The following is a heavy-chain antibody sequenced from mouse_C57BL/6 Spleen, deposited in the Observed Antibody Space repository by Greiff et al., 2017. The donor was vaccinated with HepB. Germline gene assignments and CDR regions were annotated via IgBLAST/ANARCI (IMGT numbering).Heavy chain of an antibody. D-gene: IGHD1-1*02. Sequence: QVHVKQSGPELVKPGASVKISCKASGYAFSSSWMNWVKQRPGKGLEWIGRIYPGDGDTNYNGKFKGKATLTADKSSSTAYMQLSSLTSEDSAVYFCASGGSLFDYWGQGTTLTVSS. CDR1: GYAFSSSW. V-gene: IGHV1-82*01. CDR3: ASGGSLFDY. J-gene: IGHJ2*01. CDR2: IYPGDGDT.